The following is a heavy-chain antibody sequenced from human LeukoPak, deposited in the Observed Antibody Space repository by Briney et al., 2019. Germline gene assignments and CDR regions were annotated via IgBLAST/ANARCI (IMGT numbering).Heavy chain of an antibody. CDR3: ARRITVTTRNYYMDV. D-gene: IGHD4-17*01. Sequence: PGESLRLSCAAPGFTFSSYAMSWVRQAPGKGLEWVSAISGSGGSTYYADSVKGRFTISRDNSKNTLYLQMNSLRAEDTAVYYCARRITVTTRNYYMDVWGKGTTVTVSS. V-gene: IGHV3-23*01. CDR1: GFTFSSYA. J-gene: IGHJ6*03. CDR2: ISGSGGST.